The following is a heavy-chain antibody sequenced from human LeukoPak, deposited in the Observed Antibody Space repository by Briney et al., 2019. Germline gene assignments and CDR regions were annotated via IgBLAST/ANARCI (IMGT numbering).Heavy chain of an antibody. D-gene: IGHD2-2*03. V-gene: IGHV4-39*07. Sequence: SETLSLTCTVSGGSISSSSYYWGWIRQPPGKGLEWIGSIYYSGSTYYNPSLKSRVTISVGTSKNQFSLKLSSVTAADTAVYYCARVGGYCSSTSCYAFDYWGQGTLVTVSS. J-gene: IGHJ4*02. CDR1: GGSISSSSYY. CDR2: IYYSGST. CDR3: ARVGGYCSSTSCYAFDY.